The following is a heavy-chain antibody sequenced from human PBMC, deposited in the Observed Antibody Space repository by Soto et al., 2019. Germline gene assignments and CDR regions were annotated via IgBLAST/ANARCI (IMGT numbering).Heavy chain of an antibody. J-gene: IGHJ4*02. CDR1: GFKFSTYW. CDR3: ARDQDDFWSGYYSPLDH. D-gene: IGHD3-3*01. CDR2: INNDGNST. Sequence: GGSLRLSCAASGFKFSTYWMHWVRQAAGKGLVWVSRINNDGNSTSYADSVKSRFTISRDNAKNMLYLQMNSLRTDDTAVYYCARDQDDFWSGYYSPLDHWGQGSLVTVSS. V-gene: IGHV3-74*01.